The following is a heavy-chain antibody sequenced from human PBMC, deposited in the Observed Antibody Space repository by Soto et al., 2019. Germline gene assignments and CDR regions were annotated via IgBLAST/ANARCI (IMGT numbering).Heavy chain of an antibody. CDR3: ARVPLGTYGMDV. CDR2: IIPILGIA. CDR1: GGTFSSYT. J-gene: IGHJ6*02. Sequence: QVQLVQSGAEVKKPGSSVKVSCKASGGTFSSYTISWVRQAPGQGLEWMGRIIPILGIANYAQKFQGRVTITADKSTSTAYMELSSLRSEDTAVYYCARVPLGTYGMDVWGQGTTVTVSS. V-gene: IGHV1-69*02.